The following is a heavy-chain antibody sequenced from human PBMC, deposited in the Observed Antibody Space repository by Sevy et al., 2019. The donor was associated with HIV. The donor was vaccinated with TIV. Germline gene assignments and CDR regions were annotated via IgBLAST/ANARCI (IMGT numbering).Heavy chain of an antibody. CDR2: ISGSGDNT. V-gene: IGHV3-23*01. Sequence: GGSLRLSCGASGFTFSNYAMSWVRQAPGKGLEWVSSISGSGDNTYNGDSVKGRFTVSRDNSKNTLYLQMNSLRAEDTAVYYCAKDSGDDNYGLFDYWGQGTLVTVSS. CDR3: AKDSGDDNYGLFDY. D-gene: IGHD5-18*01. CDR1: GFTFSNYA. J-gene: IGHJ4*02.